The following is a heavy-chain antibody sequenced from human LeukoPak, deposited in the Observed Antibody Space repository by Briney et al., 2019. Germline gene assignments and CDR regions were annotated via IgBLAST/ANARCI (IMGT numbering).Heavy chain of an antibody. V-gene: IGHV4-59*08. J-gene: IGHJ4*02. Sequence: SETLSLTCTVSVVSISTYYWSWIRQPPGKGVKWIGYVYDSGSANYNPSLKSRVTISVDTSKNQFSLKLSSVTAAGTAVYYCAKHGGSWTFDYWGQGTLVTVSS. CDR2: VYDSGSA. D-gene: IGHD6-13*01. CDR1: VVSISTYY. CDR3: AKHGGSWTFDY.